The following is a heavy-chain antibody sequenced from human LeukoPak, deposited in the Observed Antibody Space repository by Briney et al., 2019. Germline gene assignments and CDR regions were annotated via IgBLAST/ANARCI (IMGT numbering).Heavy chain of an antibody. D-gene: IGHD4-17*01. CDR2: ISGSGGST. J-gene: IGHJ5*02. V-gene: IGHV3-23*01. CDR1: GFTFSSYA. Sequence: GGSLRLSCAASGFTFSSYAMSWVRQAPGKGLEWVSAISGSGGSTYYADSVKGRFTISRDNSKNTLYLQMNSLRAEDTAVYYCATFHDYGDYTPFWFDPWGQGTLVTVSS. CDR3: ATFHDYGDYTPFWFDP.